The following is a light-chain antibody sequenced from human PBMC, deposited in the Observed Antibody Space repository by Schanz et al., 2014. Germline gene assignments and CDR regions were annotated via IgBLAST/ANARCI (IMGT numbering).Light chain of an antibody. V-gene: IGLV2-8*01. Sequence: QSALTQPASVSGSPGQSITISCTGTSSDVGGYNYVSWYQQHPAKAPKLMIFEVNKRPSGVPDRFSGSKSGNTASLTISGLQAEDEADYYCSSYGGSNNLLFGGGTKLTVL. CDR2: EVN. CDR1: SSDVGGYNY. CDR3: SSYGGSNNLL. J-gene: IGLJ2*01.